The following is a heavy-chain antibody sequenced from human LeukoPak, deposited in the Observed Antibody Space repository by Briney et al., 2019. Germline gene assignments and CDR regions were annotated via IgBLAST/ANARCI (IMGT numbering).Heavy chain of an antibody. D-gene: IGHD5-24*01. CDR1: GGSISSSSYY. V-gene: IGHV4-39*07. Sequence: PSETLSLTCTVSGGSISSSSYYWGWIRQPPGKGLEWIGSIYYSGSTYYNPSLKSRVTISVDTSKNQFSLKLSSVTAADTAVYYCARDNRDGYLSGWGQGTLVTVSS. CDR3: ARDNRDGYLSG. CDR2: IYYSGST. J-gene: IGHJ4*02.